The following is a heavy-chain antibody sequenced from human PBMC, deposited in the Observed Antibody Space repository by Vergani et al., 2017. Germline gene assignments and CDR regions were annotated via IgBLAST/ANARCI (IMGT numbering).Heavy chain of an antibody. CDR3: ASGYDSSSYWYYYCYGMDV. V-gene: IGHV3-48*01. CDR2: ISSSRSTI. J-gene: IGHJ6*02. D-gene: IGHD3-22*01. CDR1: GFTFSSYS. Sequence: EVQLVESGGGLVQPGGSLRLSCEASGFTFSSYSMNWVRQAPGKGLEWVSYISSSRSTIYYADSVKGRFTITRDNAKNSLYLQMNSLRADDTAVYYCASGYDSSSYWYYYCYGMDVWGQGTTVTVSS.